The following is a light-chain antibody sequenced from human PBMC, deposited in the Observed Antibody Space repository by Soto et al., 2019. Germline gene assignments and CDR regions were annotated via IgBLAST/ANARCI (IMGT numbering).Light chain of an antibody. V-gene: IGKV3-20*01. CDR3: QHFGSSWLT. Sequence: ENVLTQSPGTLSLSPGERATLSCRASQSIGSSYLAWYQQKPGHAPRLIIYGTSSRATGIPDRFSGSGSGTDFTLTISRLEPEDVAVYYCQHFGSSWLTFGQGTKVEIK. CDR1: QSIGSSY. CDR2: GTS. J-gene: IGKJ1*01.